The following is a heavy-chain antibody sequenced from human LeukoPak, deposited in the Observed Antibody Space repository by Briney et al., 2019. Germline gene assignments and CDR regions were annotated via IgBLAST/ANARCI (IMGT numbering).Heavy chain of an antibody. D-gene: IGHD6-13*01. CDR2: IYYTGST. J-gene: IGHJ4*02. V-gene: IGHV4-61*01. Sequence: SETLSLTCTVSGGSVNTGSFDWSWIRQPPGKALEWIGYIYYTGSTNYNPSLKSRVTISIDTSKNQFSLKLSPVTAADTAVYYCARDRIAAAGAPDYWGQGTLVTVSS. CDR1: GGSVNTGSFD. CDR3: ARDRIAAAGAPDY.